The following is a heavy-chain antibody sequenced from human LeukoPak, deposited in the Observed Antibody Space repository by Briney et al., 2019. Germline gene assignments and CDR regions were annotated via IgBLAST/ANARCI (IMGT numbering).Heavy chain of an antibody. CDR1: GGSISNYY. CDR3: TTVSAIFGVPKRGTKRALSLRDY. Sequence: SETLSLTCTVSGGSISNYYWSWIRQPPGKGLEWLGYVYNSGSTHYNPSLKSRVTISADTSKNQFSLTLTSVTAADTAVYYCTTVSAIFGVPKRGTKRALSLRDYWGQGTLVTVSS. CDR2: VYNSGST. V-gene: IGHV4-59*01. D-gene: IGHD3-3*01. J-gene: IGHJ4*02.